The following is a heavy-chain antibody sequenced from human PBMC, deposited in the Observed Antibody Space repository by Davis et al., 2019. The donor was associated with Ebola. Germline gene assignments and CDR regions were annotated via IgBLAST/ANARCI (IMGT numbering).Heavy chain of an antibody. V-gene: IGHV5-51*01. CDR2: IYAGDSDS. CDR3: ARQESLYGWSDY. Sequence: GESLKISCKGSGYGFADYWVAWVRQTPGKGLEWMGIIYAGDSDSRYSPSFEGQVTISVDRSITTAYLRWRSLRASDTAIYYCARQESLYGWSDYWGQGTLVTVSS. CDR1: GYGFADYW. D-gene: IGHD3-10*01. J-gene: IGHJ4*02.